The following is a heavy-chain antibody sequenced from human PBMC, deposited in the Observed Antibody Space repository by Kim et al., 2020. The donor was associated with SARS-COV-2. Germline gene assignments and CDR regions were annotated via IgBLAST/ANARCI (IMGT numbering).Heavy chain of an antibody. CDR2: SSYI. V-gene: IGHV3-21*01. Sequence: SSYIYYADSVKGRFTISRYNAKNSLYLQMNSLIAEDTAVYYCAPWGSPTRWGQGTLVTVSS. D-gene: IGHD3-16*01. CDR3: APWGSPTR. J-gene: IGHJ4*02.